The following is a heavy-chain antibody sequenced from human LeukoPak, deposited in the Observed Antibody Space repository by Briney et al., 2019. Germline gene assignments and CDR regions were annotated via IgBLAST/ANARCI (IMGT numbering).Heavy chain of an antibody. Sequence: ASVKVSCKASGYTFTSHDINWVRQATAQGLEWMGWMNPDNGNTGYAQKFQGRVTMSRDTSISTACMELTSLRSDDTAVYYCSRARPDFGSFYTVSDYWGQGTLLTVSS. CDR1: GYTFTSHD. J-gene: IGHJ4*02. V-gene: IGHV1-8*01. CDR3: SRARPDFGSFYTVSDY. CDR2: MNPDNGNT. D-gene: IGHD1-26*01.